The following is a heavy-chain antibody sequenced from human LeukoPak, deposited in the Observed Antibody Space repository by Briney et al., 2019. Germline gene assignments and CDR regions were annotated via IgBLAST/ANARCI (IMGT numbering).Heavy chain of an antibody. Sequence: GGSLRLSCAASGFGFSDQYMDWVRQAPGKGLEWIGRTGNKANSYITEYAASVKGRFTISRDDSKSSLYLQMNSLKTEDTAVYYCTRGYSGISVYAFDIWGQGTMVTASS. V-gene: IGHV3-72*01. CDR2: TGNKANSYIT. CDR3: TRGYSGISVYAFDI. CDR1: GFGFSDQY. D-gene: IGHD1-26*01. J-gene: IGHJ3*02.